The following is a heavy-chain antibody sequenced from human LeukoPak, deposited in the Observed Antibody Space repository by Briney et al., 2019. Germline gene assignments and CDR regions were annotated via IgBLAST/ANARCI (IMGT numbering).Heavy chain of an antibody. Sequence: PGGSLRLSSTASGFTFTRYSMNWVRQAPGEGLEWGSYISSSSSTIYYADSVEGRFTISRDNAKNSLYLQMNSLRAEDTAVYYCASGAAVGASRFDYWGQGTLVTVSS. D-gene: IGHD6-13*01. CDR1: GFTFTRYS. CDR2: ISSSSSTI. J-gene: IGHJ4*02. CDR3: ASGAAVGASRFDY. V-gene: IGHV3-48*01.